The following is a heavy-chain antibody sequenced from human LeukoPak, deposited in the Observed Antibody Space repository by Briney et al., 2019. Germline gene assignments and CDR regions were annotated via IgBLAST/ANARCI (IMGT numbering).Heavy chain of an antibody. D-gene: IGHD1-26*01. CDR2: IYHSGST. CDR1: GGSISSSSYY. V-gene: IGHV4-39*07. J-gene: IGHJ4*02. Sequence: PSETLSLTCTVSGGSISSSSYYWGWFRQPPGKGLAWIGSIYHSGSTYYNPSLKSRVTISVDTSKNQFSLKLSSVTAADTAVYYCARAGGANPPDYWGQGTLVTVSS. CDR3: ARAGGANPPDY.